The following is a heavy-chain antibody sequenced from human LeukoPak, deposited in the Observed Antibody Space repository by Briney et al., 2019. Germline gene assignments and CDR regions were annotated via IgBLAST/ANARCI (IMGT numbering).Heavy chain of an antibody. J-gene: IGHJ4*02. CDR2: INTDGTVT. CDR1: GFAFSKYW. D-gene: IGHD6-19*01. Sequence: GGSLRLSCAASGFAFSKYWMLWVRQAPGEGLESVSRINTDGTVTTYADSVKGRFTVSRDNADNTMFLQMNSVRDEDTAVYYCATKQWLAPPPDSWGQGTPVTVSS. V-gene: IGHV3-74*01. CDR3: ATKQWLAPPPDS.